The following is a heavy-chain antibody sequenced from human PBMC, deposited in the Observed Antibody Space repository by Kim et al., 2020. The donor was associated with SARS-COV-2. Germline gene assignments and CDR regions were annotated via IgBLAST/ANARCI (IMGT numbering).Heavy chain of an antibody. V-gene: IGHV3-21*01. CDR3: ARVIGHSSGDAFDI. J-gene: IGHJ3*02. Sequence: ADSVKGRFTISRDNAKNSLYLQMNSLRAEDTAVYYCARVIGHSSGDAFDIWGQGTMVTVSS. D-gene: IGHD6-25*01.